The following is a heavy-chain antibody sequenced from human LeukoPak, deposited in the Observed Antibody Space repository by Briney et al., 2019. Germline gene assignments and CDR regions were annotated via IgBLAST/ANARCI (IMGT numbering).Heavy chain of an antibody. Sequence: ASVKVSCKASGYTFTGYYMHWVRQAPGQGLEWTGWINPNSGGTNYAQKFQGRVTMTRDTSISTAYMELLRLRSDDTAVYYCARYTRRDGYNYFDYWGQGTLVTVSS. J-gene: IGHJ4*02. CDR3: ARYTRRDGYNYFDY. V-gene: IGHV1-2*02. D-gene: IGHD5-24*01. CDR1: GYTFTGYY. CDR2: INPNSGGT.